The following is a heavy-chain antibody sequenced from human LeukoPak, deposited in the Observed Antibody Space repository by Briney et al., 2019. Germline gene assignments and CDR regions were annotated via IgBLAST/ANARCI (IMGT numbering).Heavy chain of an antibody. CDR2: ISSSSNYI. V-gene: IGHV3-21*06. D-gene: IGHD3-10*01. CDR1: GFTFSDYT. Sequence: TGGSLRLSCAVSGFTFSDYTMNWVRQAPGKGLEWVSSISSSSNYINYLDSLKGRFTISRDNAKNLLFLQMNSLRAEDTAVYYCASPRFPRAFDIWGQGTMVTVSS. CDR3: ASPRFPRAFDI. J-gene: IGHJ3*02.